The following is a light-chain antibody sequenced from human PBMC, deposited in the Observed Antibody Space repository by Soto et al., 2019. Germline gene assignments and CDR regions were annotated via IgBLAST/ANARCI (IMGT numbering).Light chain of an antibody. CDR3: SSHSSSSTLVV. J-gene: IGLJ2*01. CDR2: DVN. Sequence: QSALTQPASMSGSPGQSITISCTGTSSDVGGYNYVSWYRQHPGKAPKLMNYDVNNRPSGVSNRFSGSKSGNTASLTISGLQADDEADYYCSSHSSSSTLVVFGGGTKVTVL. CDR1: SSDVGGYNY. V-gene: IGLV2-14*03.